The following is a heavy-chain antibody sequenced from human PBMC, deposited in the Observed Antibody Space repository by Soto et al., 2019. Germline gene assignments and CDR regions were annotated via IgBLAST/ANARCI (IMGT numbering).Heavy chain of an antibody. CDR1: GFTFKRYW. CDR3: ARWSD. Sequence: EVQLVESGGGLVQPGGSLRLSCAASGFTFKRYWMSRVRQAPGKGLEWVANTNEDGSEKHYVDSVEGRFSISRDNAKNSRYLEMDSLRVEDTAVYYCARWSDWGQGTLVTVSS. CDR2: TNEDGSEK. J-gene: IGHJ4*02. V-gene: IGHV3-7*01. D-gene: IGHD2-15*01.